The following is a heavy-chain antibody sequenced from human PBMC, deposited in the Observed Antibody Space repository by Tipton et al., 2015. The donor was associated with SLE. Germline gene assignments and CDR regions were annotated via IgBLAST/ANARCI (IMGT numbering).Heavy chain of an antibody. CDR3: ARDRTGHRYYDSSGYSGGYYYYGMDV. CDR2: INSDGSRT. J-gene: IGHJ6*02. V-gene: IGHV3-74*01. Sequence: SLRLSCAASGFTFNSYWMHWVRQAPGKGLVWVSRINSDGSRTSYADSVKGRFTISRDNAKNTLYLQMNSLRADDTAVFYCARDRTGHRYYDSSGYSGGYYYYGMDVWGQGTTVTVSS. CDR1: GFTFNSYW. D-gene: IGHD3-22*01.